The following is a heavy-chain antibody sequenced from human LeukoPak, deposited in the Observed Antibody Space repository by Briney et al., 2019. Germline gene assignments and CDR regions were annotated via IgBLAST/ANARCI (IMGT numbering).Heavy chain of an antibody. CDR3: AKVTMVRWCDY. D-gene: IGHD3-10*01. V-gene: IGHV3-30-3*01. Sequence: QPGGSLRLSCAASGFTFSSYAMHWVRQAPGKGLEWVAVISYDGSNKYYADSVKGRFTISRDNSKNTLYLQMNSLRAEDTAVYYCAKVTMVRWCDYWGQGTLVTVSS. CDR2: ISYDGSNK. CDR1: GFTFSSYA. J-gene: IGHJ4*02.